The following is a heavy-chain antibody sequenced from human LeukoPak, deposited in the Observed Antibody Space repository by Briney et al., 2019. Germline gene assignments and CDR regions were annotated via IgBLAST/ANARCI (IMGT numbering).Heavy chain of an antibody. D-gene: IGHD3-22*01. CDR1: GFTFSSYA. J-gene: IGHJ4*02. CDR2: ISGSGGST. Sequence: PGGSLRLSCAASGFTFSSYAMSWVRQAPGKGLEWVSAISGSGGSTYYADSVKGRFTISRDNSKKTLYLQMNSLRAEDTAVYYCAKAMWYDSSGYYYGNWGQGTLVTVSS. V-gene: IGHV3-23*01. CDR3: AKAMWYDSSGYYYGN.